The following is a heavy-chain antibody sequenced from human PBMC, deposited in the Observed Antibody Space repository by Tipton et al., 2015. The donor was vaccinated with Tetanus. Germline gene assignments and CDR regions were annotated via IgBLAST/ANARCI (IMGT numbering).Heavy chain of an antibody. CDR1: GFNFDDYV. D-gene: IGHD5-18*01. J-gene: IGHJ5*01. CDR2: ISSNGVPI. Sequence: SLRLSCRASGFNFDDYVMHWVRQAPGKGLEWVSGISSNGVPIGFAGSVKGRFSVFRDSDRNSLYLEMNNLRQEDTALYYCAKGGLRGALNTGFDSWGQGTLVTVSS. V-gene: IGHV3-9*01. CDR3: AKGGLRGALNTGFDS.